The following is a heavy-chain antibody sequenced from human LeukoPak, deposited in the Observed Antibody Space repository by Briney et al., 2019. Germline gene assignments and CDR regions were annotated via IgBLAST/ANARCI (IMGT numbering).Heavy chain of an antibody. V-gene: IGHV3-23*01. CDR3: AKGAAAGTFLDY. CDR1: GLTFSRYG. Sequence: PGGSLRLSCAASGLTFSRYGMHWVRQAPGKGLEWVSAISGSGGSTYYADSVKGRFTISRDNSKNTLYLQMNSLRAEDTAVYYCAKGAAAGTFLDYWGQGTLVTVSS. J-gene: IGHJ4*02. CDR2: ISGSGGST. D-gene: IGHD6-13*01.